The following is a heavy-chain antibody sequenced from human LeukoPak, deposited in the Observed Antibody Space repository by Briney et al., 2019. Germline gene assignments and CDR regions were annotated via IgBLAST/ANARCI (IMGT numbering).Heavy chain of an antibody. D-gene: IGHD3-3*01. CDR2: IKQEESEK. Sequence: GGSLRLSCAASGFTFSSYWMSWVRQAPGKGLEWVANIKQEESEKYYVDSVKGRFTISRDNAKNSLYLQMNSLRAEDTAVYYCARDPTIFGVVITGWFDPWGQGTLVTVSS. J-gene: IGHJ5*02. CDR1: GFTFSSYW. V-gene: IGHV3-7*01. CDR3: ARDPTIFGVVITGWFDP.